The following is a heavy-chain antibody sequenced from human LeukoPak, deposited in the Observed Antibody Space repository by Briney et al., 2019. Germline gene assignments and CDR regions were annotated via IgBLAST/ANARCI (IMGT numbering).Heavy chain of an antibody. D-gene: IGHD5-24*01. CDR1: GYTFTSYD. V-gene: IGHV1-8*01. J-gene: IGHJ1*01. CDR3: ARVRRWLQPPEYFQH. Sequence: ASVKVSCKASGYTFTSYDINWVRQATGQGLEWMGWMNPNSGNTGYAQKFQGRVTMTRNTSISTAYMELSSLRSEDTAVYYCARVRRWLQPPEYFQHWGQGTLVTVSS. CDR2: MNPNSGNT.